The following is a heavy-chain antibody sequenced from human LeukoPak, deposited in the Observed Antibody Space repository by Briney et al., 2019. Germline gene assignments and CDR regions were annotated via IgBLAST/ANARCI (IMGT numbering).Heavy chain of an antibody. CDR3: ARQAYCGGDCSANFDY. CDR2: ISPGDSDA. J-gene: IGHJ4*02. V-gene: IGHV5-51*01. D-gene: IGHD2-21*02. Sequence: XXMPGKGLXXMXIISPGDSDARYSPSFQGQVTISADKSINTAYLQWSSLKASDTAMYYCARQAYCGGDCSANFDYWGQGTLVTVSS.